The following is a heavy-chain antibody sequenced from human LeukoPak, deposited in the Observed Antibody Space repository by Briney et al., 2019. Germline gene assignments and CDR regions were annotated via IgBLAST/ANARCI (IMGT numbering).Heavy chain of an antibody. CDR3: ARGKTIGDKPGFDY. CDR1: GFTFSSYG. J-gene: IGHJ4*02. D-gene: IGHD3-10*01. Sequence: PGGSLRLSCAASGFTFSSYGMHWVRQAPGKGLEWVAFIRYDGSNKYYADSVKGRFTISRDNSKNTLYLQMNSLRAEDTAVYYCARGKTIGDKPGFDYWGQGTLVTVSS. CDR2: IRYDGSNK. V-gene: IGHV3-30*02.